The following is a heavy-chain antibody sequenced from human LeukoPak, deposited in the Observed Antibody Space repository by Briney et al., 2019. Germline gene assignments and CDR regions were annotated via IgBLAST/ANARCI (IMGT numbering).Heavy chain of an antibody. CDR1: GGTFSSYA. CDR2: IIPIFGTA. D-gene: IGHD3-22*01. Sequence: GASVKVSCKASGGTFSSYAISWVRQAPGQGLEWMGGIIPIFGTANYAQKFQGRVTITADESTSTAYMELSSLRSEDTAVYYCATDLGSSGYYKNFDYWGQGTLVTVSS. CDR3: ATDLGSSGYYKNFDY. J-gene: IGHJ4*02. V-gene: IGHV1-69*13.